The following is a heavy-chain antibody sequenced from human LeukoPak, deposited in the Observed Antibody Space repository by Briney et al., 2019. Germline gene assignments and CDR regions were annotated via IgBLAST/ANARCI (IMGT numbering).Heavy chain of an antibody. CDR1: GLTFSNYA. CDR2: ISDSGGST. Sequence: PGGSLRLSCAASGLTFSNYAMSWVRQAPGKGLEWVSGISDSGGSTYYADSVKGRFTISRDNSKNTMYLQMNSLRAEDTAVYYCAGGLRPGLIDYWGQGTLVTVSS. CDR3: AGGLRPGLIDY. D-gene: IGHD4-17*01. V-gene: IGHV3-23*01. J-gene: IGHJ4*02.